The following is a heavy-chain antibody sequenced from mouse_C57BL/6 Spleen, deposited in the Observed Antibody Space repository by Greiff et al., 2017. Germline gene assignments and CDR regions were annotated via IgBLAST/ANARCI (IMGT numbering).Heavy chain of an antibody. Sequence: QVQLQQSGAELAKPGASVKLSCKASGYTFTSYWMHWVKQRPGQGLEWIGYINPSSGYTKYNQKFKDKATLTADKSSSTAYMQLSSLTYEDSAVYYSARPIATVVEGTWFAYWGQGTLVTVSA. CDR2: INPSSGYT. D-gene: IGHD1-1*01. V-gene: IGHV1-7*01. CDR1: GYTFTSYW. CDR3: ARPIATVVEGTWFAY. J-gene: IGHJ3*01.